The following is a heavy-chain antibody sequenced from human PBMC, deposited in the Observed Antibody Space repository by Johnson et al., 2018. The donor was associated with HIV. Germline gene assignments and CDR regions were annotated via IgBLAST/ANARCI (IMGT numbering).Heavy chain of an antibody. V-gene: IGHV3-23*04. CDR1: GFIFSSYA. J-gene: IGHJ3*02. Sequence: VQLVESGGGLVQPGGSLRLSCAGSGFIFSSYAISWVRQAPGKGLEWVSAISGSGGSTYYADSVKGRFTISRDNSKNTLYLQMNSLSAEDTAVYYCAKDIYSGSYLNRNDAFDIWGQGTMVTVSS. D-gene: IGHD1-26*01. CDR3: AKDIYSGSYLNRNDAFDI. CDR2: ISGSGGST.